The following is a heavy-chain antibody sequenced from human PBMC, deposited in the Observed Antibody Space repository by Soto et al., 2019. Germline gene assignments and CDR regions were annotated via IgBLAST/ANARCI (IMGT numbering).Heavy chain of an antibody. CDR3: ARDLTSVAATTE. CDR2: IYSGGST. Sequence: GGSLRLSCAASGFTVSSNYMSWVRQAPGKGLEWVSVIYSGGSTYYADSVKGRFTISRDNSKNTLYLQMNSLRAEDTAVYYCARDLTSVAATTEWGQGTLVTVSS. D-gene: IGHD2-15*01. J-gene: IGHJ4*02. CDR1: GFTVSSNY. V-gene: IGHV3-66*01.